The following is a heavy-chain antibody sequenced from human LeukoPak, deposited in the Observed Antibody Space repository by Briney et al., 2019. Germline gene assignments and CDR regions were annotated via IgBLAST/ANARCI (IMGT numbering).Heavy chain of an antibody. CDR1: GFTVSSNY. J-gene: IGHJ1*01. CDR2: IYSGGST. Sequence: GGSLRLSCAASGFTVSSNYMSWVRQAPGKGLEWVSVIYSGGSTYYADSVKGRFTISRDNSKNTLYLQMNSLRAEDTAVYYCARDSSSWYDSGYFQHWGQGTLVTVSS. CDR3: ARDSSSWYDSGYFQH. V-gene: IGHV3-66*01. D-gene: IGHD6-13*01.